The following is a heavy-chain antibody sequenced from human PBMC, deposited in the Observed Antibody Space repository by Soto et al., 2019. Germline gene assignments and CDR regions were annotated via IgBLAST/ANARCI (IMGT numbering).Heavy chain of an antibody. Sequence: GGSLRLSCAASGFTFSSYEMNWVRQAPGKGLEWLSYISSSGSTIYHADSVKGRFTISRDNGKNSLYLQMNSLRAEDTAVYYCARERSDCGGDCLDYWGQGTLVTVSS. D-gene: IGHD2-21*01. J-gene: IGHJ4*02. CDR3: ARERSDCGGDCLDY. V-gene: IGHV3-48*03. CDR1: GFTFSSYE. CDR2: ISSSGSTI.